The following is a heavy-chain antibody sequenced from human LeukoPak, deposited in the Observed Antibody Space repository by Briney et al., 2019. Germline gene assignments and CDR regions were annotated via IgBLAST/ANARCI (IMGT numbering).Heavy chain of an antibody. V-gene: IGHV3-11*01. J-gene: IGHJ4*02. D-gene: IGHD3-9*01. Sequence: GGSLRLSCAASGFTFSDYYMSWIRQAPGKGLEWVSYIGSSGRTIYYADSVKGRFTISRDNAKNSLYLQMNSLRAEDTALYYCARFGDILTGYYYFDYWGQGTLVAVSS. CDR1: GFTFSDYY. CDR3: ARFGDILTGYYYFDY. CDR2: IGSSGRTI.